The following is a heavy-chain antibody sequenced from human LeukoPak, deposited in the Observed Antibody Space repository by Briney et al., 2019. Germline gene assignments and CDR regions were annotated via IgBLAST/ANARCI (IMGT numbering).Heavy chain of an antibody. CDR3: ARVSMTTVTTIDY. CDR2: INHSGST. CDR1: GGSFSGYY. V-gene: IGHV4-34*01. J-gene: IGHJ4*02. Sequence: SETLSLTCAVYGGSFSGYYWSWIRPPPGKGLEWIGEINHSGSTNYNPSLKSRVTISVDTSKNQFSLKLSSVTAADTAVYYCARVSMTTVTTIDYWGQGTLVTVSS. D-gene: IGHD4-17*01.